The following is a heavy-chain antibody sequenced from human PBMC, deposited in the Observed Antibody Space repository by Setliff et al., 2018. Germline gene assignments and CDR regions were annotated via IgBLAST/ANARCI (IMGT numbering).Heavy chain of an antibody. CDR1: GGGSINNYY. Sequence: SETLSLTCTVSGGGSINNYYWSWVRQSPGKGLEWIGFVHFGGDTNYNPTLKSRVTMSADTSNNQFSLNLRSVTAADTAVYFCARQPSSGAYYNPRPYYFDYWGQGTLVTVSS. CDR3: ARQPSSGAYYNPRPYYFDY. D-gene: IGHD3-10*01. J-gene: IGHJ4*02. V-gene: IGHV4-59*08. CDR2: VHFGGDT.